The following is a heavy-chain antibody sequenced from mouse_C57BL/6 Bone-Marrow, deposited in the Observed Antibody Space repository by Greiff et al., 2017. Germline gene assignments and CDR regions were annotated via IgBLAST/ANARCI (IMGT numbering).Heavy chain of an antibody. CDR1: GFTFSSYG. V-gene: IGHV5-6*01. CDR2: ISSGGSYT. J-gene: IGHJ3*01. CDR3: ARVSFYYGFTWFAY. D-gene: IGHD2-2*01. Sequence: EVQGVESGGDLVKPGGSLKLSCAASGFTFSSYGMSWVRQTPDKRLEWVATISSGGSYTYYPDSVKGRFTIARDNAKNTLYLQMSSLKSEDTAMYYCARVSFYYGFTWFAYWGQGTLVTVSA.